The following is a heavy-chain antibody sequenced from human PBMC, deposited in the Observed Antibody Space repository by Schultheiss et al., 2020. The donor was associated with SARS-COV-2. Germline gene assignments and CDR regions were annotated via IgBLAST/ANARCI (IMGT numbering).Heavy chain of an antibody. CDR2: INHSGST. V-gene: IGHV4-59*12. Sequence: SQTLSLTCTVSGGSISSYYWSWIRQPAGKGLEWIGEINHSGSTNYNPSLKSRVTLSIDRSKNQFSLRLSSVTAADTAVYYCARAFVGLCSSVTCFHYAMDVWGQGSTVTVSS. J-gene: IGHJ6*02. CDR3: ARAFVGLCSSVTCFHYAMDV. D-gene: IGHD2-2*01. CDR1: GGSISSYY.